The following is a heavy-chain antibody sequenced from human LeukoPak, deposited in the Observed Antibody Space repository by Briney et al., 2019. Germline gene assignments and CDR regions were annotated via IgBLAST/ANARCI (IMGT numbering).Heavy chain of an antibody. Sequence: PGGSLRLSCAASRFTFSSYGMTWVRQAPGKGLEWVSYISSSSSTIYYADSVRGRFTISRDNAKSSLLLQMNSLRDEDTAVYYCARSYYYVMDLWGQGTTVTVSS. J-gene: IGHJ6*02. CDR1: RFTFSSYG. CDR3: ARSYYYVMDL. V-gene: IGHV3-48*02. CDR2: ISSSSSTI.